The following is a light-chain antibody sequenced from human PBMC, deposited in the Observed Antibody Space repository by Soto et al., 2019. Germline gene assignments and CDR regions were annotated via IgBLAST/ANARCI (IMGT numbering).Light chain of an antibody. V-gene: IGKV3-15*01. CDR2: GAS. CDR3: QKYNDSPIT. CDR1: QSVSTS. J-gene: IGKJ5*01. Sequence: EIVMTQSPATLSVSPGERATLSCRASQSVSTSLAWYQQKPGQAPRLLIYGASTRATGIPARFSGSGSGTEFTLTISSLQSEDFAVYYCQKYNDSPITFGQGTRLEIK.